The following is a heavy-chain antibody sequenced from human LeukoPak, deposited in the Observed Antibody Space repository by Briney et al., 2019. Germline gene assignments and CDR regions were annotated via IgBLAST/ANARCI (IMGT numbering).Heavy chain of an antibody. V-gene: IGHV1-46*02. Sequence: ASVKVSCKASGYTFNSSYMHWVRQAPGQGLEWMGIINPSDDSTRYAQKFQGRVTMTRDTSTSTVYVELSSLRSEDTAVYYCARDGCSGGSCYSRDYYYYGMDVWGQGTTVTVSS. J-gene: IGHJ6*02. CDR1: GYTFNSSY. CDR2: INPSDDST. D-gene: IGHD2-15*01. CDR3: ARDGCSGGSCYSRDYYYYGMDV.